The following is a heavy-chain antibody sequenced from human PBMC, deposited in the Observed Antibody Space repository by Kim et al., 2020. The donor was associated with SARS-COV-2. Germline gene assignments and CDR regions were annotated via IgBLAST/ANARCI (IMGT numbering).Heavy chain of an antibody. CDR2: IYHSGST. CDR1: GGSFSGYY. V-gene: IGHV4-34*01. Sequence: SETLSLTCAVYGGSFSGYYWSWIRQPPGKGLEWIGEIYHSGSTNYNPSLKSRVTISVDTSKNQFSLTLSSVTAADTAVYYCARSAEYSSSAVGYWGQGT. D-gene: IGHD6-6*01. J-gene: IGHJ4*02. CDR3: ARSAEYSSSAVGY.